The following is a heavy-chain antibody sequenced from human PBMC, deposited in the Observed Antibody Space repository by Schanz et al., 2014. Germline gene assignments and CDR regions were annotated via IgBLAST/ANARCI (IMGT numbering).Heavy chain of an antibody. CDR2: IGPASDP. J-gene: IGHJ4*02. Sequence: EVQLVESGGGLVQPGGSLRLSCAASGFTFSNYDMHWVRQAIGKGLEWVSGIGPASDPYYAGSVKGRFTISRDNAKNSVFLQMNGLRDEDTAVYYCATETYSSSWCFDYWGQGTLVTVSS. CDR1: GFTFSNYD. CDR3: ATETYSSSWCFDY. V-gene: IGHV3-13*05. D-gene: IGHD6-13*01.